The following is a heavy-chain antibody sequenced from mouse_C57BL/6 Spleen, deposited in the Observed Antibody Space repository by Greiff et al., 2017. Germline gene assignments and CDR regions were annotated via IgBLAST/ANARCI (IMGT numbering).Heavy chain of an antibody. D-gene: IGHD1-1*01. Sequence: QVQLQQSGPELVKPGASVKISCKASGYAFSSSWMNWVKQRPGKGLEWIGRIYPGDGDTNYNGKFKGKATLTADNSSSTAYMQLSSLTSDDSAVYFCARSAYYYGSSYYCDYWGQGTTLTGSS. V-gene: IGHV1-82*01. J-gene: IGHJ2*01. CDR3: ARSAYYYGSSYYCDY. CDR1: GYAFSSSW. CDR2: IYPGDGDT.